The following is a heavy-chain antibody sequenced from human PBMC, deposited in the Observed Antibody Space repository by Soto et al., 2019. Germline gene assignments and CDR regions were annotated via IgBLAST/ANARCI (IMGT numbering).Heavy chain of an antibody. Sequence: SETLSLTCTVSGGSISSYYWSWIRQPPGKGLEWIGYIYYSGSTNYNPSLKSRVTISVDTSKNQFSLKLSSVTAADTAVYYCARARIYCSSTSCYSYYYYMDVWGKGTTVTVSS. V-gene: IGHV4-59*12. J-gene: IGHJ6*03. CDR2: IYYSGST. D-gene: IGHD2-2*01. CDR3: ARARIYCSSTSCYSYYYYMDV. CDR1: GGSISSYY.